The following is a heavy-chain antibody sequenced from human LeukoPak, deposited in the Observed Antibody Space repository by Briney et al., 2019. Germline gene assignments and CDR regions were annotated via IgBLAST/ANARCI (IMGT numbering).Heavy chain of an antibody. J-gene: IGHJ4*02. CDR1: GGSISSYY. CDR3: ARTRCVRAIRCDFDY. CDR2: IYYSGST. D-gene: IGHD4-17*01. V-gene: IGHV4-59*01. Sequence: PSETLSLTCTVSGGSISSYYWSWIRQPPGKGLEWIGYIYYSGSTNYNPSLKSRVTISVDTSKNQFSLKLSSVTAADTAVYYCARTRCVRAIRCDFDYWGQGTLVTVSS.